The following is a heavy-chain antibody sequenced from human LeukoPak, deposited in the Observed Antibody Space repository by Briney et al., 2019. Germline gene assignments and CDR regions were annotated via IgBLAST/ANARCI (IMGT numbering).Heavy chain of an antibody. D-gene: IGHD3-9*01. CDR3: ARDMTGSHNWFDP. V-gene: IGHV1-46*01. Sequence: ASVKVSCKASGYTFTNFYMHWVRQAPGQGLEWMGIINPSGGTTTYAQKFQGRVTMTRDTSTNTVYMDLSSLRAEDTAVYYCARDMTGSHNWFDPWGQGTLVTVSS. CDR1: GYTFTNFY. J-gene: IGHJ5*02. CDR2: INPSGGTT.